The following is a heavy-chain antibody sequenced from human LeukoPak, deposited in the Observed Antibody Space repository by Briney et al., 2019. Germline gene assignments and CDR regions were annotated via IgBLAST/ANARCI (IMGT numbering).Heavy chain of an antibody. J-gene: IGHJ6*03. V-gene: IGHV4-4*07. D-gene: IGHD3-22*01. CDR2: IYASGST. CDR1: GGSINSYY. Sequence: PSETLSLTCTVSGGSINSYYWSWLRQPAERGLEWIGRIYASGSTTYNPSLKSRVSVSVDTSKNQFSLKLSSVTAADTAVYYCARTLSSGYPDYFYYMDVWGKGTTVTISS. CDR3: ARTLSSGYPDYFYYMDV.